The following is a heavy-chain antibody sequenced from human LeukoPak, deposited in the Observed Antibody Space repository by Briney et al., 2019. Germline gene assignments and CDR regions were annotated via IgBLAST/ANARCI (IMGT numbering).Heavy chain of an antibody. Sequence: PSETLSLTCTVSGGSISSYYWSWIRQPPGKGLEWIGYIYYSGSTNYNPSLKSRVTISIDTSKNQFSLKLSSVTAADTAVYYCARGVTIFGVVPLLGAFDIWGQGTMVTVSS. CDR3: ARGVTIFGVVPLLGAFDI. J-gene: IGHJ3*02. V-gene: IGHV4-59*01. CDR2: IYYSGST. D-gene: IGHD3-3*01. CDR1: GGSISSYY.